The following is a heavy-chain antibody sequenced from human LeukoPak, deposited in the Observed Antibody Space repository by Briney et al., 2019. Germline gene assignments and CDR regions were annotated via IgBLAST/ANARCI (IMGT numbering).Heavy chain of an antibody. CDR2: ISGSGGGT. D-gene: IGHD2-2*01. J-gene: IGHJ4*02. CDR1: GFTFSSYA. V-gene: IGHV3-23*01. Sequence: VSLRLSCAASGFTFSSYAMSWVRQAPGKGLEWVSAISGSGGGTYYADSVKGRFTISRDNSKNTLYLQMNSLRAEDTAVYYCATPIVPAATTTFDYWGQGTLVTVSS. CDR3: ATPIVPAATTTFDY.